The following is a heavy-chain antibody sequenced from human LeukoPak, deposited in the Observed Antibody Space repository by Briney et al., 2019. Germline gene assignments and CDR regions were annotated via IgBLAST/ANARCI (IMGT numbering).Heavy chain of an antibody. CDR3: ARRAGSGWSINSFDP. CDR2: IHYSGST. J-gene: IGHJ5*02. V-gene: IGHV4-59*08. Sequence: SETLSLTCTVSGASISSYYWSWIRQPPGKGLEWIGKIHYSGSTNYNPSLKSRVTISVDTSKNQFSLKLSSVTAADTAVYYCARRAGSGWSINSFDPWVQGTLITVSS. D-gene: IGHD6-19*01. CDR1: GASISSYY.